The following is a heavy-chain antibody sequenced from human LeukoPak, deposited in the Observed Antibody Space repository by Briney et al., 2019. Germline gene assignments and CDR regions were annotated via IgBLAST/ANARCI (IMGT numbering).Heavy chain of an antibody. CDR3: ARQSSVGATSVWGFWFDP. CDR1: GYSFTSYW. CDR2: IYPGDSDT. D-gene: IGHD1-26*01. J-gene: IGHJ5*02. V-gene: IGHV5-51*01. Sequence: GESLKISCKGSGYSFTSYWIGWVRQMPGKGLGWMGIIYPGDSDTRYSPSFQGQVTISADKSISTDYLQWSSLKASDTDMYYCARQSSVGATSVWGFWFDPWGQGTLVTVSS.